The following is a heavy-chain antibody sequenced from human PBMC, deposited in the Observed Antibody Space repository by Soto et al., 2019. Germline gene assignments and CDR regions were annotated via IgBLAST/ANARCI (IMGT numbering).Heavy chain of an antibody. CDR2: ITRDGYNK. CDR1: GFIFKNYA. D-gene: IGHD6-6*01. Sequence: HVQLVESGGGVVQPGRSLRLSCAVSGFIFKNYALNWVRQAPGKGLEWVASITRDGYNKYYADSVKGRFTISRDNSKNTLSLQMTALRVEDSSVYYCTKSSGGSSSVGMDYWGPGTLVTVSS. CDR3: TKSSGGSSSVGMDY. J-gene: IGHJ4*02. V-gene: IGHV3-30*04.